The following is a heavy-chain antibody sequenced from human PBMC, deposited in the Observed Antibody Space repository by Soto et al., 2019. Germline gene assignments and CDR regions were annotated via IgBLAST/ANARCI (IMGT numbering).Heavy chain of an antibody. Sequence: EVQLVESGGGLVQPGGSLRLSCAASGFTFSSYWMSWVRQAPGKGLEWVANIKQDGSEKYYVDSVKGRFTISRDNAKNSLDLQMNSLRAEDTAVYYCAREGGGNYYDSSGQFDYWGQGTLVTVSS. CDR2: IKQDGSEK. CDR3: AREGGGNYYDSSGQFDY. J-gene: IGHJ4*02. D-gene: IGHD3-22*01. CDR1: GFTFSSYW. V-gene: IGHV3-7*01.